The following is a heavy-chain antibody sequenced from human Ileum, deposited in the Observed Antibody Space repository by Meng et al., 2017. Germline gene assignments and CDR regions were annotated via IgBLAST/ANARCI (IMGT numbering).Heavy chain of an antibody. J-gene: IGHJ4*02. CDR2: IKADGSEK. V-gene: IGHV3-7*01. CDR1: GFPFSIYW. Sequence: GESLKISCSASGFPFSIYWMSWVRQTPGKGLEWVANIKADGSEKYFVDSVKGRFTISRDNAKNSLYLQMDSLRAEDTAVYYCAKGGHLDYWGQGTPVTVSS. CDR3: AKGGHLDY.